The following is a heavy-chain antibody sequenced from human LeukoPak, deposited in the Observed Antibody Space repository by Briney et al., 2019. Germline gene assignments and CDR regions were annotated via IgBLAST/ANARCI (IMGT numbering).Heavy chain of an antibody. V-gene: IGHV1-2*02. CDR2: INPNSGGT. CDR3: ARVPVSRYFDWPPQRYFQH. CDR1: GYTFTGYY. J-gene: IGHJ1*01. D-gene: IGHD3-9*01. Sequence: ASVKVSCKASGYTFTGYYMHWVRQAPGQGLEWMGWINPNSGGTNYAQKFQGRVTMTRDTSISTAYMELSRLRSDDTAVYYCARVPVSRYFDWPPQRYFQHWGQGTLVTVSS.